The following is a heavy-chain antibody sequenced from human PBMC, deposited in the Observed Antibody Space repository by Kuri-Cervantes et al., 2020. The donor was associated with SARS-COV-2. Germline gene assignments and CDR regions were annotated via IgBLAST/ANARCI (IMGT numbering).Heavy chain of an antibody. J-gene: IGHJ4*02. Sequence: GGSLRLSCAASGFTFSSYSMNWVRQSPGKGLEWVSAISGSGSNTYYADSVKGRFIISRDNSKNALYLQMDSLRADDTAVYFCARDKSYGFWREPFDYWGQGTPVTVSS. CDR2: ISGSGSNT. CDR1: GFTFSSYS. D-gene: IGHD3/OR15-3a*01. CDR3: ARDKSYGFWREPFDY. V-gene: IGHV3-21*04.